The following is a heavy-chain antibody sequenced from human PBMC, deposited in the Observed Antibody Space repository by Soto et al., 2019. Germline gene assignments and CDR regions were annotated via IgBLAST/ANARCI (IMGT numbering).Heavy chain of an antibody. CDR2: RTSTGGT. J-gene: IGHJ4*02. V-gene: IGHV3-23*01. D-gene: IGHD3-10*01. CDR1: GFIFNSYA. Sequence: EVQLLESGGGLVQPGGSLRLSCAASGFIFNSYAMSWVRQAPGKGLEWVSTRTSTGGTYYADSVKGRFPISRDNSKNTLYLQMNNLRAEDTAVYYCAKDGDLYSGYFDYWGQGPLVTVSS. CDR3: AKDGDLYSGYFDY.